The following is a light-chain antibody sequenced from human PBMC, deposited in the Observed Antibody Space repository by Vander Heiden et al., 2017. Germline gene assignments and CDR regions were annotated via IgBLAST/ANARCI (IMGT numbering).Light chain of an antibody. CDR1: QSISSY. Sequence: DIQMTQSSSSLSASVGDRVTITCRASQSISSYLNWYQQKPGKAPKLLIYAASSLQSGVPSRFSGSGSGTDFTLTISRLQPEDFATYYCQQSDSTPVTFGHGTKVDIK. CDR3: QQSDSTPVT. J-gene: IGKJ3*01. CDR2: AAS. V-gene: IGKV1-39*01.